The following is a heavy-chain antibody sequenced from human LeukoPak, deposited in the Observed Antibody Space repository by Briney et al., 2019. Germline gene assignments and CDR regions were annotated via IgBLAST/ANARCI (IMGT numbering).Heavy chain of an antibody. J-gene: IGHJ4*02. CDR3: ARAEWGTTRPYYFDY. D-gene: IGHD3-3*01. CDR1: GYSFTSYW. V-gene: IGHV5-51*01. CDR2: IYPGDSDT. Sequence: GESLKISCKGSGYSFTSYWIGWVRQMPGKGLEWMGIIYPGDSDTRYSPSFQGQVTISADKSVSAAYLQWSSLKASDTAVYYCARAEWGTTRPYYFDYWGQGTLVTVSS.